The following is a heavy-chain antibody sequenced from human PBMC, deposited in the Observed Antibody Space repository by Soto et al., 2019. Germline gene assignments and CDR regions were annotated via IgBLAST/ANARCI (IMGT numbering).Heavy chain of an antibody. D-gene: IGHD4-17*01. CDR1: GFTFSSYS. Sequence: EVQLVESGGGWVQPGGSLRLSCAASGFTFSSYSMNWVRQAPGKGLEWVSYISSSSSTIYYADSVKGRFTISRDNAKNSPYLQMNSLRAEDTAVYYCARDGIYDYGVLGYWGQGTLVTVSS. CDR3: ARDGIYDYGVLGY. J-gene: IGHJ4*02. CDR2: ISSSSSTI. V-gene: IGHV3-48*01.